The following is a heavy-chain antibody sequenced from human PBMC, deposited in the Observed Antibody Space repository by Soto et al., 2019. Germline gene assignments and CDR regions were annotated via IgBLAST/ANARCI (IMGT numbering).Heavy chain of an antibody. J-gene: IGHJ4*02. CDR3: GRGYARLDY. V-gene: IGHV3-7*03. D-gene: IGHD2-2*01. CDR2: IKEDGNEK. CDR1: GFTFSSYW. Sequence: EVQLVESGGGLVKPGGSLRLSCAASGFTFSSYWMSWARQAPGKGLEWVANIKEDGNEKYYVESVKGRFTISRDNVEKSLFLQMNSLRAEDTAVYYGGRGYARLDYWGQGTLVTVSS.